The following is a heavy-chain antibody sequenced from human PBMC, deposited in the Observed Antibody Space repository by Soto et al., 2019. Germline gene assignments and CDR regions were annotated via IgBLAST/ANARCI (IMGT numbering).Heavy chain of an antibody. CDR1: GYTFTSYG. Sequence: ASVKVCCKASGYTFTSYGISWVRQAPGQGLEWMGWISAYNGNTNYAQKLQGRVTMTTDTSTSTAYMELRSLRSDDTAVYYCARVRDSYGLSGVYYFDYWGQGTLVTVSS. V-gene: IGHV1-18*01. CDR3: ARVRDSYGLSGVYYFDY. J-gene: IGHJ4*02. D-gene: IGHD5-18*01. CDR2: ISAYNGNT.